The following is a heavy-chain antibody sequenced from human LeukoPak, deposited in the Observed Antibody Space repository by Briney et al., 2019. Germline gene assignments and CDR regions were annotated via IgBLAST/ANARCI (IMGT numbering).Heavy chain of an antibody. CDR1: GYTFTSYY. CDR3: ARGPPNWGFDF. CDR2: MSPNSGDT. J-gene: IGHJ4*02. D-gene: IGHD7-27*01. V-gene: IGHV1-8*02. Sequence: GASVKVSCKASGYTFTSYYMHWVRQATGQGLEWMGWMSPNSGDTGYAQKFQGRVTMTRDTSISTAFMELTSLRSEDTAVYYCARGPPNWGFDFWGQGAWSPSPQ.